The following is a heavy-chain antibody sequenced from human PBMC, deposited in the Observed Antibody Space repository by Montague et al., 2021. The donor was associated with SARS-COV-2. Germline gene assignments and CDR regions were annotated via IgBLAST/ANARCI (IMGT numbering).Heavy chain of an antibody. D-gene: IGHD4-17*01. CDR3: ARLYGSSSDY. CDR1: GGSVSRISSH. V-gene: IGHV4-39*01. Sequence: SETLSLTCTVSGGSVSRISSHWGWIRQPPGKGLEYIGSFYYAGGTQYNPSLKSRVTISVDTSNDQFSLKMNSVTAADTAVYFCARLYGSSSDYWGQGTLVTVSS. J-gene: IGHJ4*02. CDR2: FYYAGGT.